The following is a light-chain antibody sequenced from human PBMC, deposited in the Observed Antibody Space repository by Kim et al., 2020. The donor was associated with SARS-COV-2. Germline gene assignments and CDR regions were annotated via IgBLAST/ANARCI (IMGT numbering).Light chain of an antibody. CDR2: YDS. CDR1: NIGSKS. J-gene: IGLJ3*02. V-gene: IGLV3-21*04. Sequence: APGKAARITCGGNNIGSKSGHWYQQKPGQAPVLVIYYDSDRPSGIPERFSGSNAGNTATLTISRVEAGDEADYYCQVWDSSSDHPVFGGGTQRTVL. CDR3: QVWDSSSDHPV.